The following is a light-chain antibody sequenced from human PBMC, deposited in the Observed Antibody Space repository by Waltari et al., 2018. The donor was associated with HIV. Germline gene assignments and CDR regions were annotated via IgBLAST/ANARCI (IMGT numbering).Light chain of an antibody. CDR2: NAS. CDR3: QQYHSLPLN. V-gene: IGKV1-33*01. Sequence: DIQMTQSPASLSASIGARVTITCQASKDIGRYLHWYQHTVGKAPNLLIFNASNLEAGVTARFSGSGSGTDFTFSISSLQPEDSATFYCQQYHSLPLNFGGGTKVEIK. J-gene: IGKJ4*01. CDR1: KDIGRY.